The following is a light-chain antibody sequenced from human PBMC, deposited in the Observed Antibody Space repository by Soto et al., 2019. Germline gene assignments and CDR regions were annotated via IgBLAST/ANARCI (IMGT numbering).Light chain of an antibody. J-gene: IGKJ1*01. V-gene: IGKV3-11*01. CDR1: QSIRTF. CDR3: QQRDNWPQT. CDR2: DAS. Sequence: EIVLTQSPATLSSSPGERATLSCRASQSIRTFLAWYQHRPGQAPRLLIYDASDRATGIPARFSGSGSGTDFTLTISSLEPEDSAFYYCQQRDNWPQTFGQGTKVDIK.